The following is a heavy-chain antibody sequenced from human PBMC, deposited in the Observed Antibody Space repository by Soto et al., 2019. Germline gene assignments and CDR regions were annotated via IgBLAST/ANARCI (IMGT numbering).Heavy chain of an antibody. CDR3: ARGGMVGRY. D-gene: IGHD2-15*01. J-gene: IGHJ4*02. CDR1: GFIFSSYA. CDR2: ISYDGSNK. V-gene: IGHV3-30-3*01. Sequence: VQLLESGGGLVQPGGSLRLSCAASGFIFSSYAMSWVRQAPGKGLEWVAVISYDGSNKYYADSVKGRFTISRDNSKNTLYLQMNSLRAEDTAVYYCARGGMVGRYWGQGTLVTVSS.